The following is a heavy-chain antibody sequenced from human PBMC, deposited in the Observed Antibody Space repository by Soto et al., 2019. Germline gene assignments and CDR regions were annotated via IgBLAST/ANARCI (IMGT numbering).Heavy chain of an antibody. CDR2: ISGSGGST. J-gene: IGHJ4*02. D-gene: IGHD6-13*01. CDR3: AKVRYSSSWELDY. CDR1: GFTFSSYA. V-gene: IGHV3-23*01. Sequence: EVQLLESGGGLVQPGGSLRLSCSASGFTFSSYAMSWVCKAPGKGLEWVSAISGSGGSTYYADSVKGRFTISRDNSKNTLYLQMNSLRAEDTAVYYCAKVRYSSSWELDYWGQGTLVTVSS.